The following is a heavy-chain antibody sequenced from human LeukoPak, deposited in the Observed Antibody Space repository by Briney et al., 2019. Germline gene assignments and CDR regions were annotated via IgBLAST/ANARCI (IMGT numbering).Heavy chain of an antibody. CDR3: AKDRGAVAGPNYFDY. D-gene: IGHD6-19*01. J-gene: IGHJ4*02. V-gene: IGHV3-23*01. Sequence: GGSLRLSCAASGFTFTNYAMSWVRYSPGKGLEWVSAISGCGGSTYYTDSVKGRFTISRDTSKNTLFLQMNSLRAEDTAVYYCAKDRGAVAGPNYFDYWGQGTLVTVSS. CDR2: ISGCGGST. CDR1: GFTFTNYA.